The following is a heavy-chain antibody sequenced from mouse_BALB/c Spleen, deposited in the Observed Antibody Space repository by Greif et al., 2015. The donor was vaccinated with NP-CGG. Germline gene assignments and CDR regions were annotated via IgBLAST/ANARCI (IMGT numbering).Heavy chain of an antibody. CDR3: AREGITTLGFDY. D-gene: IGHD2-4*01. V-gene: IGHV2-6-7*01. CDR2: IWGDGST. Sequence: VQRVESGPGLVAPSQSLSITCTVSGFSLTGYGVNWVRQPPGKGLEWLGMIWGDGSTDYNSALKSRLSISKDNSKSQVFLEMNSLQTDDTARYYCAREGITTLGFDYWGQGTTLTVSS. J-gene: IGHJ2*01. CDR1: GFSLTGYG.